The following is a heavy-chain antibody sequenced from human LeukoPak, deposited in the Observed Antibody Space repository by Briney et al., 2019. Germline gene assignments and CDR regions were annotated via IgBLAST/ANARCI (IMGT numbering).Heavy chain of an antibody. D-gene: IGHD3-10*01. V-gene: IGHV4-31*03. CDR2: IYYSGST. J-gene: IGHJ4*02. CDR3: SGTMVRGVIISFDY. Sequence: SETLSLTCTVSGGSISSGGYYWSWIRQHPGRGLEWIGYIYYSGSTYYNPSLKSRVTISVDTSKNQFSLKLSSVTAADTAVYYCSGTMVRGVIISFDYWGQGTLVTVSS. CDR1: GGSISSGGYY.